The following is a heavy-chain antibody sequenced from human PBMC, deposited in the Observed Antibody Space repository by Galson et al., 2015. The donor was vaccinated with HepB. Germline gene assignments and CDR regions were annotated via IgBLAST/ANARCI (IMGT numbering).Heavy chain of an antibody. CDR3: ASGTHTVVTPYYYYYGLDV. Sequence: SVKVSCKASGGTFSSYAISWVRQAPGQGLEWMGGIIPIFGTANYAQKFQGRVTITADESTSTAYMELSSLRAEDTAVYYCASGTHTVVTPYYYYYGLDVWGQGTTVTVSS. D-gene: IGHD4-23*01. V-gene: IGHV1-69*13. CDR2: IIPIFGTA. J-gene: IGHJ6*02. CDR1: GGTFSSYA.